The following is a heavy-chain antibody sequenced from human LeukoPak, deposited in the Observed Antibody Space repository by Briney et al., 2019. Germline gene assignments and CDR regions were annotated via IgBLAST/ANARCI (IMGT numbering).Heavy chain of an antibody. CDR2: ISNSGST. CDR3: ARGVTTPLDAFDI. CDR1: GGSISSYY. V-gene: IGHV4-59*01. D-gene: IGHD1-26*01. Sequence: SETLSLTCTVSGGSISSYYWSWMRQPPGKGLEWIGYISNSGSTNYNPSLKSRLTISVDMSKNQLSLKLSSVTAAGTAVYYCARGVTTPLDAFDIWGQGTLVTVSS. J-gene: IGHJ3*02.